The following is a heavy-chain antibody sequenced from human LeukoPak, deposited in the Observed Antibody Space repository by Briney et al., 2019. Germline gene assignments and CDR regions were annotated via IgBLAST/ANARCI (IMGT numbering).Heavy chain of an antibody. Sequence: GGSLRLSCAASGFTFSTYTMNWVRQAPGKGLEWVSSISSSSHSIYYADSVKGRFTISRDNAKNSLYLQMNSLRDEDTAVYYCARGIAGTESAFDIWGQGTMVTVSS. J-gene: IGHJ3*02. D-gene: IGHD6-13*01. CDR1: GFTFSTYT. V-gene: IGHV3-48*02. CDR2: ISSSSHSI. CDR3: ARGIAGTESAFDI.